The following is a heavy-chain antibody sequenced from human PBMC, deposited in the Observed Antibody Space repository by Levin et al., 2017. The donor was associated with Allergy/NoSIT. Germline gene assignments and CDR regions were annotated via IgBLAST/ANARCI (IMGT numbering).Heavy chain of an antibody. Sequence: GESLKISCAASGFTFSSYAMSWVRQAPGKGLEWVSAISDNGGSTYYADSVKGRFTISRDNSKNTLDLQMNSLRAGDTATYFCAKDNREELLTGVWFDPWGQGAQVTVSS. J-gene: IGHJ5*02. D-gene: IGHD7-27*01. CDR1: GFTFSSYA. V-gene: IGHV3-23*01. CDR3: AKDNREELLTGVWFDP. CDR2: ISDNGGST.